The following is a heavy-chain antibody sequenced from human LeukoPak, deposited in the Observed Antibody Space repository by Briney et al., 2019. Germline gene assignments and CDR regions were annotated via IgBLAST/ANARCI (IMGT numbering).Heavy chain of an antibody. CDR1: GLTLSRYS. CDR2: ISSSSSNV. V-gene: IGHV3-48*01. Sequence: GSLRLSCAASGLTLSRYSMNWVRQAPGKGLEWVSYISSSSSNVNYAESVKGRFTISRDNAKNSLYLQMNSLRAEDTAVYYCARDSNFYDSGTYWGYYFDYWGQGTLVTVSS. CDR3: ARDSNFYDSGTYWGYYFDY. D-gene: IGHD3-10*01. J-gene: IGHJ4*02.